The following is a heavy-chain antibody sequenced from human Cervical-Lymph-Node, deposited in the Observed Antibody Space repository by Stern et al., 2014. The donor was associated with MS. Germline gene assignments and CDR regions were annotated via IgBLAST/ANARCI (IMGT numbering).Heavy chain of an antibody. CDR1: GFTFSDYT. J-gene: IGHJ4*02. CDR2: ISYDGYNL. CDR3: ARGDRGDYLWGSRRYYFDC. V-gene: IGHV3-30-3*01. Sequence: VQLVESGGGVVQPGRSLKLSCAASGFTFSDYTMHWVRQAPGKGLEWVAVISYDGYNLYFADSLKGRFTISRDNSKNTLYMQIDSLTSEDTAVYYCARGDRGDYLWGSRRYYFDCWGQGALVTVSS. D-gene: IGHD3-16*01.